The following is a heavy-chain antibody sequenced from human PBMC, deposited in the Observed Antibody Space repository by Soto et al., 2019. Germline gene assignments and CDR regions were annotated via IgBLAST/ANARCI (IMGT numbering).Heavy chain of an antibody. V-gene: IGHV1-8*01. J-gene: IGHJ4*02. CDR1: VYTFTEYD. CDR2: MNPNTGNT. Sequence: ASVTVSCTAYVYTFTEYDINWVRQAAGQGLELMGWMNPNTGNTAYAQRFQGRLTLSRDTSIQTAYMDLSGLTSEDTAVYYCARGFRSYSDFWAQGTLVTSPQ. CDR3: ARGFRSYSDF. D-gene: IGHD2-21*01.